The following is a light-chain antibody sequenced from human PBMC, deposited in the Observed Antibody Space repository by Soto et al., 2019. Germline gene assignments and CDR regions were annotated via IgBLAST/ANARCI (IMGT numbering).Light chain of an antibody. Sequence: DIQMTQSPSTLSASVGDRVTITCRASQSVDTSLAWYQQKPGKAPHLLIYKASSLETGVPSRFSGSGSVTEFTLTISSLQPDDFATYYCQQFYRYPRTFGQGTKVEIK. CDR1: QSVDTS. J-gene: IGKJ1*01. CDR3: QQFYRYPRT. CDR2: KAS. V-gene: IGKV1-5*03.